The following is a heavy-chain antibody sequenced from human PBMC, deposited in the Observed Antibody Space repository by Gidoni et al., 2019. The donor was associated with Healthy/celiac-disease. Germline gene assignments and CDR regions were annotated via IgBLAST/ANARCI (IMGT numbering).Heavy chain of an antibody. CDR3: TTDADRQTIADHMDV. CDR1: GFAFINAW. J-gene: IGHJ6*02. D-gene: IGHD6-13*01. CDR2: IKSKTDGWTT. Sequence: EVQLVESGGGLVKPGGSLSLSCAASGFAFINAWMSCVSLAAGKGSGWGRQVPGKGLEWVGRIKSKTDGWTTDYAAPVKGRFTISRDDSKNTLYLQMNSLKTEDTAVYYCTTDADRQTIADHMDVWGQGTTVTVSS. V-gene: IGHV3-15*01.